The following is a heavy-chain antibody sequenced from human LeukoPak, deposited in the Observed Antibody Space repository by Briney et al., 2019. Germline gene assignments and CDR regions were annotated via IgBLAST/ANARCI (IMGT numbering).Heavy chain of an antibody. CDR2: TYYSGST. V-gene: IGHV4-30-4*01. D-gene: IGHD3-22*01. CDR1: GGSISSGDYY. Sequence: SETLSLTCTVSGGSISSGDYYWSWIRQPPGKGLEWIGYTYYSGSTYYNPSLKSRVTISVDTSKNQFSLKLSSVTAADTAVYYCASANYYDSSGYYDAFDIWGQGTMVTVSS. J-gene: IGHJ3*02. CDR3: ASANYYDSSGYYDAFDI.